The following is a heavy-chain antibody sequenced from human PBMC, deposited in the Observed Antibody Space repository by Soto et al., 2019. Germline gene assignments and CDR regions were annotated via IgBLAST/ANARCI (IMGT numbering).Heavy chain of an antibody. CDR1: GGAFSDYY. J-gene: IGHJ4*02. V-gene: IGHV4-34*01. D-gene: IGHD2-15*01. Sequence: SETLSLTCAVYGGAFSDYYWSWIRQPPGKGLEWIGEIDRNGGTSYDPSLKSRVTISIDTSKNQFSLKLTSVTAADTAVYYCARVKYCSGGSCYSNFDYWGQGTLVTVSS. CDR3: ARVKYCSGGSCYSNFDY. CDR2: IDRNGGT.